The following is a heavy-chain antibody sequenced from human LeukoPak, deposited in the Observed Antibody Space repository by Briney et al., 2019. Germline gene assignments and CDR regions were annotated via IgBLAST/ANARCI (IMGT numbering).Heavy chain of an antibody. D-gene: IGHD3-3*01. CDR1: GYTFTSYD. Sequence: ASVKASCKASGYTFTSYDINWVRQATGQGLEWMGWMNPNSGNTGYAQKFQGRVTMTRNTSISTAYMELSSLRSEDTAVYYCARSENFDFWSGYPYYYYGMDVWGQGTTVTVSS. J-gene: IGHJ6*02. CDR3: ARSENFDFWSGYPYYYYGMDV. CDR2: MNPNSGNT. V-gene: IGHV1-8*01.